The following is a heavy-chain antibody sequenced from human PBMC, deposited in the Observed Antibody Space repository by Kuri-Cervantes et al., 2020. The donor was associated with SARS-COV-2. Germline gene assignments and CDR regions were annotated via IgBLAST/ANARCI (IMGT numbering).Heavy chain of an antibody. CDR2: ISSSSSYI. CDR3: ARDVGVYYYDSSGYYLDY. CDR1: GFTFSSYS. V-gene: IGHV3-21*01. Sequence: GGSLRLSCAASGFTFSSYSMNWVRQAPGKGLEWVSSISSSSSYIYYADSVKGRFTISRDNAKNSLYLQMNSLRAEDTAVYYCARDVGVYYYDSSGYYLDYWGQGTLVTVSS. D-gene: IGHD3-22*01. J-gene: IGHJ4*02.